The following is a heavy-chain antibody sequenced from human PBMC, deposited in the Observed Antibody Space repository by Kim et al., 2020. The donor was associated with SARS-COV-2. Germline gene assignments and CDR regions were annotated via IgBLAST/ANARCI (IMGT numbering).Heavy chain of an antibody. CDR2: ISYDGSNK. CDR3: AKDSEYQGDFDY. D-gene: IGHD2-2*01. J-gene: IGHJ4*02. CDR1: GFTFSRYG. V-gene: IGHV3-30*18. Sequence: GGSLRLSCAASGFTFSRYGMHWVRQAPGKGLEWVAVISYDGSNKYYADSVKGRFTISRDNSKNTLYLQMNSLRAEDTAVYYCAKDSEYQGDFDYWGQGTLLTVSS.